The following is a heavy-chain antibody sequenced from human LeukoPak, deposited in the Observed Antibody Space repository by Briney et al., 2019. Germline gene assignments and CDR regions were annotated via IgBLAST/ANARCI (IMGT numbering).Heavy chain of an antibody. Sequence: GGSLRLSCAASGFTLSNYWMSWVRQAPGKGLEWVSAISGSGGSTYYADSVKGRFTISRDNSKNTLYLQMNSLRAEDTAVYYCAKSRYFDWLLPDFDYWGQGTLVTVSS. CDR3: AKSRYFDWLLPDFDY. CDR1: GFTLSNYW. D-gene: IGHD3-9*01. CDR2: ISGSGGST. V-gene: IGHV3-23*01. J-gene: IGHJ4*02.